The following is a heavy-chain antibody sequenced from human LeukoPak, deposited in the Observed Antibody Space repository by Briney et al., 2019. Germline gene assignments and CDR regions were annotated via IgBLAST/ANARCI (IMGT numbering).Heavy chain of an antibody. CDR3: ASRNLGDFDH. Sequence: ASVKVSCRASAYIFTNYQIHWVRQAPGQGLEWMGVIWPSGGSTTYAQNFQGRVTMTTDTSTSTVYMELISLTSEDTAVYYCASRNLGDFDHWGQGTLVTVSS. J-gene: IGHJ4*02. V-gene: IGHV1-46*01. D-gene: IGHD1-14*01. CDR2: IWPSGGST. CDR1: AYIFTNYQ.